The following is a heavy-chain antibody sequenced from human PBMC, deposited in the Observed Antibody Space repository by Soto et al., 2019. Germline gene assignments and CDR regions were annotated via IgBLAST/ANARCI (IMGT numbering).Heavy chain of an antibody. Sequence: QVTLKESGPVLVKPTETLTLTCTVSGFSLSNARMGVSWIRQPPGKALEWLAHIFSNDEKSYSTSLKSRLTSSKDTSKSQVVLTMTNMDPVDTATYYCARNSLRAARTNWFDPWGQGTLVTVSS. CDR3: ARNSLRAARTNWFDP. J-gene: IGHJ5*02. D-gene: IGHD6-6*01. CDR1: GFSLSNARMG. V-gene: IGHV2-26*01. CDR2: IFSNDEK.